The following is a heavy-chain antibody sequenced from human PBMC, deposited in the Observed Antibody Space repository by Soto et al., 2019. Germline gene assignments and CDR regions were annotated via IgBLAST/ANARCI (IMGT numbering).Heavy chain of an antibody. CDR3: ARDSSTTNPV. D-gene: IGHD2-2*01. J-gene: IGHJ3*01. V-gene: IGHV1-8*01. CDR2: MSPNSGNT. CDR1: GYTFTDYD. Sequence: GASVKVSCKTSGYTFTDYDINWVRQATGQGLEWMGWMSPNSGNTGYAQKFQGRVSMTRNTATSTAYMELSSLRSDDTAIYYCARDSSTTNPVWGQGTMVTVSS.